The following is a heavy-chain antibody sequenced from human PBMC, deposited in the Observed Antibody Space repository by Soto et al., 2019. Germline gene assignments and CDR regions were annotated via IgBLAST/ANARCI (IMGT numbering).Heavy chain of an antibody. CDR2: IYSGGST. J-gene: IGHJ4*02. V-gene: IGHV3-53*01. CDR1: GFTVSSNY. Sequence: VQLVESGGGLIQPGGSLRLSCAASGFTVSSNYMSWVRQAPGKGLEWVSVIYSGGSTYYADSVKGRFTISRDNSKNTLYLQMNSLRAEDTAVYYCAREAGTTSGDYFDYWGQGTLVTVSS. D-gene: IGHD1-7*01. CDR3: AREAGTTSGDYFDY.